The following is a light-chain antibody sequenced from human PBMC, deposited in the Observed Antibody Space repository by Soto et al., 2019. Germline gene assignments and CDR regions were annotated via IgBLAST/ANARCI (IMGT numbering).Light chain of an antibody. CDR2: DAS. Sequence: VHMTLSPSTLSASVGHRVTITCRASQSISSWLAWYQQKKGKAPKLLIYDASSLESGVPSRFSGSGYGTEFTLTISSLQTDDFATYYCQQYNSYSITFGQGTRLEIK. J-gene: IGKJ5*01. CDR1: QSISSW. V-gene: IGKV1-5*01. CDR3: QQYNSYSIT.